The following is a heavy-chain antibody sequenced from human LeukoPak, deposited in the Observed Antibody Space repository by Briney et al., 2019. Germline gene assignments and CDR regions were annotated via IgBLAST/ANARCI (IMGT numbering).Heavy chain of an antibody. J-gene: IGHJ5*02. CDR3: VRESDYYDSSGYTPPGS. Sequence: GGSLTLSCAASVFTLDDYGMSCLRQAPGKGLECVTGINWNGGSTNYADSVKRRFTISRAKDKTSLSLQMNSLRAEDTGLYYCVRESDYYDSSGYTPPGSWGKGTLVTVS. CDR2: INWNGGST. V-gene: IGHV3-20*04. CDR1: VFTLDDYG. D-gene: IGHD3-22*01.